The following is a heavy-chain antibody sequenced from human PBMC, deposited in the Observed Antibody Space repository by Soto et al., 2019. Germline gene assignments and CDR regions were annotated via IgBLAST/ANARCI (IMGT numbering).Heavy chain of an antibody. CDR2: ISGSGGST. Sequence: PGGSLRLSCAASEFTFSTYAMSWVRQAPGKGLEWVSAISGSGGSTYYADSVKGRFTISRDTSKNTLYLQMNSLRAEDTAVYYCARDYSGTMVRGVTGLAYWGQGTLVTVSS. CDR3: ARDYSGTMVRGVTGLAY. D-gene: IGHD3-10*01. J-gene: IGHJ4*02. CDR1: EFTFSTYA. V-gene: IGHV3-23*01.